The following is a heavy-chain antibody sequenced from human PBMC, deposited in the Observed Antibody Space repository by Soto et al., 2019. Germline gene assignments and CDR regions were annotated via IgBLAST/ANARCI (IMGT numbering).Heavy chain of an antibody. Sequence: QVQLVESGGGVVQPGRSLRLSCAASGFTFSSYAMHWVRQAPGKGLEWVAVISYDGSNKYYADSVKGRFTISRDNSKNTLYLQMNSLRAEDTAVYYCARDPNVLMVYAYFDYWGQGTLVTVSS. CDR1: GFTFSSYA. D-gene: IGHD2-8*01. J-gene: IGHJ4*02. CDR2: ISYDGSNK. CDR3: ARDPNVLMVYAYFDY. V-gene: IGHV3-30-3*01.